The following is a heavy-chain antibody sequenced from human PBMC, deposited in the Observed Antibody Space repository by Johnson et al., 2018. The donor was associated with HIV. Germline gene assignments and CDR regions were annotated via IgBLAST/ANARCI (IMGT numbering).Heavy chain of an antibody. CDR3: ASGWGIAASDAFDI. V-gene: IGHV3-66*01. CDR1: RFTVSGNY. Sequence: EVQLVESGGGLVQPGGSLRLSCAASRFTVSGNYMTWVRQAPGQGLEWVSVVYSAGHTYYADSVKGRFTISRDGAKNTLYLQMNSLRAEDTAIYYCASGWGIAASDAFDIWGQGTMVTVSS. D-gene: IGHD6-13*01. J-gene: IGHJ3*02. CDR2: VYSAGHT.